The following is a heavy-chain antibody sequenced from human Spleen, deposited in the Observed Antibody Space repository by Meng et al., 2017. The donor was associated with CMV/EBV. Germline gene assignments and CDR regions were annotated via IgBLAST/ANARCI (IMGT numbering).Heavy chain of an antibody. J-gene: IGHJ4*02. CDR3: ASDTIY. CDR2: IKQDGSEK. V-gene: IGHV3-7*01. CDR1: GLTFSHYW. D-gene: IGHD2-2*01. Sequence: GGSLRLSCAVSGLTFSHYWMSWVRQAPGKGLEWVANIKQDGSEKYYVDSVKGRFTISRDNAESSLYLQMYSLRVEDTAVYYCASDTIYWGQGTVVTVSS.